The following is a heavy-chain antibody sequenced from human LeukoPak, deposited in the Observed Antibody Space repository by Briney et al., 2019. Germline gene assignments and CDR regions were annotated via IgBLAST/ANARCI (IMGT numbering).Heavy chain of an antibody. CDR1: GFTFSSYA. CDR3: AKDRKSRQFCGGDCYLDY. V-gene: IGHV3-23*01. CDR2: ISGSGGST. D-gene: IGHD2-21*01. J-gene: IGHJ4*02. Sequence: PGGSLRLSCAASGFTFSSYAMSWVRQAPGKGLEWVSAISGSGGSTYYADSVKGRFTISRDNSKNTLYLQMNSLRAEDTAVYYCAKDRKSRQFCGGDCYLDYWGQGTLVTVSS.